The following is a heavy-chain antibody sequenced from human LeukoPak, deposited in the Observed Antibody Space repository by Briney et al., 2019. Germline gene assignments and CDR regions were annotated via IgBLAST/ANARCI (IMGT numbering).Heavy chain of an antibody. V-gene: IGHV3-23*01. CDR2: ISGSDGST. CDR1: GFSFSSYA. D-gene: IGHD6-19*01. Sequence: GGSLRLSCAASGFSFSSYAMSWVRQAPGKGLEWVSGISGSDGSTYYADSVKGRFTISRDNSKNTLYLQMNSLRAEDMAVYYCARGVAVAGTRGRFFDYWGQGTLVTVSS. CDR3: ARGVAVAGTRGRFFDY. J-gene: IGHJ4*02.